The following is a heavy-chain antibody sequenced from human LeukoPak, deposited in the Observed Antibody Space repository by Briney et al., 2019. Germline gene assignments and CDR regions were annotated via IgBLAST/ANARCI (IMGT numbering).Heavy chain of an antibody. Sequence: GGTLRLSCAASGFTFSSYGMSWVRQAPGKGLEWVSAISGSGSSTYYADSVKGRFTISRDNSKNTLYLQMNSLRAGDTAVYYGAKDYSPRGQLGWSDSWGQGTLVTVSS. D-gene: IGHD2-21*01. CDR3: AKDYSPRGQLGWSDS. J-gene: IGHJ5*01. CDR1: GFTFSSYG. CDR2: ISGSGSST. V-gene: IGHV3-23*01.